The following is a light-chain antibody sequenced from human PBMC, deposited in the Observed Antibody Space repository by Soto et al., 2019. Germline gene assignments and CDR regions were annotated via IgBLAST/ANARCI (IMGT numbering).Light chain of an antibody. CDR1: SSDVGGYNY. CDR2: EVS. CDR3: SSYAGSNNVV. Sequence: QSALTQPPSSSGSPGQSVTISCTGTSSDVGGYNYVSWYQQHPGKAPKLMIYEVSKRPSGVPDRCSGSKSGNTASLTVSGLQAEDEDDYYCSSYAGSNNVVFGGGPQLTVL. V-gene: IGLV2-8*01. J-gene: IGLJ2*01.